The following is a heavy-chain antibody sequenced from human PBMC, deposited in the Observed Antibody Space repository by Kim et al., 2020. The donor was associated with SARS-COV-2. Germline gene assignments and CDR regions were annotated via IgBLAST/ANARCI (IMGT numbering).Heavy chain of an antibody. CDR3: ARGLTPPGSHYVDYYYYGMDV. V-gene: IGHV1-3*01. J-gene: IGHJ6*02. CDR2: INPDNGFT. Sequence: ASVKVSCKASGYTFIDYAVHWVRQAPGQRLEWMGWINPDNGFTKYSPNFQDRVTFSRDSSANTAYMDLSSLRREDTAVYYCARGLTPPGSHYVDYYYYGMDVWGQGATVTVSS. D-gene: IGHD3-10*01. CDR1: GYTFIDYA.